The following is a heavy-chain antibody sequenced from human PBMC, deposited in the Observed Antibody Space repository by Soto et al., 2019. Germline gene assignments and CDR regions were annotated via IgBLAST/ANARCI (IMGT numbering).Heavy chain of an antibody. CDR2: ISGSGGST. J-gene: IGHJ3*02. D-gene: IGHD3-9*01. CDR3: AKDLYYDILTGYYDAFDI. Sequence: GGSLRLSCAASGFTFSSYAMSWVRQAPGKGLEWVSAISGSGGSTYYADSVKGRFTISRDNSKNTLDLQMNSLRAEDTAVYYCAKDLYYDILTGYYDAFDIWGQGTMVTVSS. V-gene: IGHV3-23*01. CDR1: GFTFSSYA.